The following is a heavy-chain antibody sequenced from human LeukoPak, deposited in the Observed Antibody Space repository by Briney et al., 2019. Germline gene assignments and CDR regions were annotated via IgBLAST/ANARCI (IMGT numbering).Heavy chain of an antibody. J-gene: IGHJ4*02. Sequence: SQTLSLTCTVSGDSISGGNYDWSWIRQPAGKGLEWIGILYSSGTIKYNPSLKSRVSISSDSPQNQFSLRVTSVTATDTAVYYCARYYDVDVVVVTAVDYWGQGTLVTVSS. CDR2: LYSSGTI. CDR3: ARYYDVDVVVVTAVDY. V-gene: IGHV4-61*02. D-gene: IGHD2-21*02. CDR1: GDSISGGNYD.